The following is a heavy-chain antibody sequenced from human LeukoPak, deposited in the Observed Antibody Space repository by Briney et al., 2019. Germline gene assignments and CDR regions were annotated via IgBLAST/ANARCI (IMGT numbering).Heavy chain of an antibody. D-gene: IGHD3-22*01. CDR3: TRDQPVPGDSSGSAFPPYY. Sequence: GASVKVSCKASGYTFTSYYMHWVRQAPGQGLEWVGRINPNSGGTNYAQKFQGRVTMTRDTSISTVYMDLSSLRPDDTAVYYCTRDQPVPGDSSGSAFPPYYWGQGTQVTVSS. CDR1: GYTFTSYY. V-gene: IGHV1-2*06. J-gene: IGHJ4*02. CDR2: INPNSGGT.